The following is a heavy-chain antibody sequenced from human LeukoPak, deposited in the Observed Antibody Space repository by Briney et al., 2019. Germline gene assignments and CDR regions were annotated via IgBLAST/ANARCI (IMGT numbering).Heavy chain of an antibody. V-gene: IGHV3-7*01. CDR3: ARGGEYYDFWSGYFASPFLDY. D-gene: IGHD3-3*01. CDR2: IKQDGSEK. Sequence: GGSLRLSCAASGFTFSSYWMSWVRQAPGKGPEWVANIKQDGSEKYYVDSVKGRFTISRDNAKNSLYLQMNSLRAEDTAVYYCARGGEYYDFWSGYFASPFLDYWGQGTLVTVSS. J-gene: IGHJ4*02. CDR1: GFTFSSYW.